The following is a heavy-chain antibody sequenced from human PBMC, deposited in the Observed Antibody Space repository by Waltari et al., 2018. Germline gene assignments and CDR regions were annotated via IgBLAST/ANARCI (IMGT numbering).Heavy chain of an antibody. CDR3: ARGGDYIWGSYRSSTFDY. D-gene: IGHD3-16*02. CDR2: MSADDGNR. Sequence: QVQLVQSGAEVKRPGASLRVSCKASGYTFSNFGISWVRQAPGQGLEWMGWMSADDGNRKEEEKVQGGVNMTTDRSTNTGYMERENLRSDETDIYVGARGGDYIWGSYRSSTFDYWGQGTLVTVSS. J-gene: IGHJ4*02. V-gene: IGHV1-18*01. CDR1: GYTFSNFG.